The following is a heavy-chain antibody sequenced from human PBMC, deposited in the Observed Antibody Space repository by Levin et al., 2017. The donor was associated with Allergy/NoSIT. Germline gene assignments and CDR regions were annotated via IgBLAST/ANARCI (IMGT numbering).Heavy chain of an antibody. D-gene: IGHD3-10*01. V-gene: IGHV3-23*01. J-gene: IGHJ4*02. CDR1: GFTFSSYA. CDR3: AKIRARVVREFDY. Sequence: LSLTCAASGFTFSSYAMSWVRQAPGKGLEWVSAISGSGGSTYYADSVKGRFTISRDNSKNTLYLQMNSLRAEDTAVYYCAKIRARVVREFDYWGQGTLVTVSS. CDR2: ISGSGGST.